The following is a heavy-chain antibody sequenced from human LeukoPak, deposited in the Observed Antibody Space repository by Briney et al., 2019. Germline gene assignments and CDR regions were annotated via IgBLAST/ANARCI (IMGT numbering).Heavy chain of an antibody. Sequence: ASVKVSCKASGYTFTSYDINWVRQATGQGLEWMGWMNPNSGNTGYAQKFQGRVTMTRNTSISTAYMELSSLRSEDTAVYYCARGLRVVVPKRYYFDYWGQGTLVTVSS. J-gene: IGHJ4*02. V-gene: IGHV1-8*01. CDR3: ARGLRVVVPKRYYFDY. D-gene: IGHD2-2*01. CDR2: MNPNSGNT. CDR1: GYTFTSYD.